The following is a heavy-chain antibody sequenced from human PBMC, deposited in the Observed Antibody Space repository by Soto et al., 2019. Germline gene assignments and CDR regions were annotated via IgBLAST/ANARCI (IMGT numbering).Heavy chain of an antibody. CDR3: ARVSGYYLPAY. D-gene: IGHD5-12*01. CDR1: GYTFTNYA. CDR2: INAGNGNT. J-gene: IGHJ4*02. V-gene: IGHV1-3*01. Sequence: AASVKVSCKASGYTFTNYAMHWVRQAPGQRLEWMGWINAGNGNTKYSQKFQGRVTITRDTSASTAYMELSSLRSEDTAVYYCARVSGYYLPAYWGQGTLVTVSS.